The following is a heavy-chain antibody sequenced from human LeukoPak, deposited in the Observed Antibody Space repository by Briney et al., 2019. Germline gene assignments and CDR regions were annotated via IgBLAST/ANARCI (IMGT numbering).Heavy chain of an antibody. Sequence: GGSLRLSCAASGFTFSSYGMHWVRQAPGKGLEWVAVISYDGSNKYYADSVKGRFTISRDNSKNTLYLQMNSLRAEDTAVYYCAKFPRVVAATVSYWGQGTLVTVSS. V-gene: IGHV3-30*18. CDR1: GFTFSSYG. D-gene: IGHD2-15*01. J-gene: IGHJ4*02. CDR3: AKFPRVVAATVSY. CDR2: ISYDGSNK.